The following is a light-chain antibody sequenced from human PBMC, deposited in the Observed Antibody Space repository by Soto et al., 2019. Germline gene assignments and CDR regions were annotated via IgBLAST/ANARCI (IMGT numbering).Light chain of an antibody. CDR1: QGISNY. V-gene: IGKV1-27*01. Sequence: DIQMTQSPSSLSASVGDRVTISCRASQGISNYLAWYQQKPGEVPKLLIYAASTLQSGVPSRFSSSGSGTDFTLTISSLQPEDVATYYCQKYLSAPQTFGQGTKVEIK. J-gene: IGKJ1*01. CDR3: QKYLSAPQT. CDR2: AAS.